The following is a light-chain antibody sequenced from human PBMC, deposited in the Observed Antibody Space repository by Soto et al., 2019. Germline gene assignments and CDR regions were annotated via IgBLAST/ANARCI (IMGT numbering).Light chain of an antibody. CDR2: GSS. CDR3: QQYNSWPQYP. J-gene: IGKJ2*01. Sequence: EIVMTQSPATLSVSPGERATLSCMASQSVSSNLAWYQQKPGQPPRLLIYGSSIRPTGIPARFSGSGSGTEFTLTISRLQSEDFAVYYCQQYNSWPQYPLGQGTKLEIK. CDR1: QSVSSN. V-gene: IGKV3D-15*01.